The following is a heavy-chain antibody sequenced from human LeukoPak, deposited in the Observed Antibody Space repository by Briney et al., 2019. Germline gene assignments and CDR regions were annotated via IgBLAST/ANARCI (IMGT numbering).Heavy chain of an antibody. CDR1: GFTFSSYW. Sequence: GGSLRLSCAASGFTFSSYWMSWVRQAPGKGLEWVANIKQDGSEKYYVDSVKGRFTIHRDNAKNSLYLQMNSLRAEDTAVYYCARAKGSYYYGMDVWGQGTTVTVSS. J-gene: IGHJ6*02. V-gene: IGHV3-7*01. CDR2: IKQDGSEK. CDR3: ARAKGSYYYGMDV.